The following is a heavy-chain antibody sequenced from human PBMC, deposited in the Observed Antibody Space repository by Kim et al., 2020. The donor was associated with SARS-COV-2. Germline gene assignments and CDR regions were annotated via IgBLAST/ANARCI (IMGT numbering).Heavy chain of an antibody. CDR3: AKGIQLNYYYGMDV. J-gene: IGHJ6*02. V-gene: IGHV3-43D*03. D-gene: IGHD5-18*01. Sequence: ADSMKSRFTISKDNSKNSLYLQMNSLGAEDTALYYCAKGIQLNYYYGMDVWGQGTTVTVSS.